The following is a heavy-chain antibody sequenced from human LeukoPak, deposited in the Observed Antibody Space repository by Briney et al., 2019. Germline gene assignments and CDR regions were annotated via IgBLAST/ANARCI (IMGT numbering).Heavy chain of an antibody. Sequence: ASVKVSCKASGYTFTSYYMHWVRQAPGQGLEWMGIINPSGGSTSYAQKFQGRVTMTRDTSTSTVYMELRSLRSEDTAVYYCARLVTAGHLYYGMDVWGQGTTVTVSS. CDR2: INPSGGST. CDR1: GYTFTSYY. D-gene: IGHD6-13*01. J-gene: IGHJ6*02. CDR3: ARLVTAGHLYYGMDV. V-gene: IGHV1-46*01.